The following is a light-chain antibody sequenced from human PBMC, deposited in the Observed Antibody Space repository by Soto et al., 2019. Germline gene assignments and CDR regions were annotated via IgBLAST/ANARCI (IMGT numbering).Light chain of an antibody. CDR3: KQYGSSLWT. J-gene: IGKJ1*01. Sequence: EIVLTQSPGTLSLSPGERATLSCRASQSVSSSYLAWYQQKPGQAPRLLIYGASSRATGIPDRFSGSGSGTAFTLTNSRLEPEDFAVYYCKQYGSSLWTFGQGTKVEIK. CDR1: QSVSSSY. CDR2: GAS. V-gene: IGKV3-20*01.